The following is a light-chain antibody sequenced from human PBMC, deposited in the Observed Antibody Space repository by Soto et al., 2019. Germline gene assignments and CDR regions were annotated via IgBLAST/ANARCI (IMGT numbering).Light chain of an antibody. CDR1: QSVSSSY. CDR2: GAS. Sequence: EIVLTQSTGTLSLSPGARATLSCRASQSVSSSYLAWYHQKPGQAPRLLLYGASTRATGIPDRFSGSGSGTDFTLTISGLEPEDFAVYYCQQYGSSPPWTFGQGTKVDIK. CDR3: QQYGSSPPWT. J-gene: IGKJ1*01. V-gene: IGKV3-20*01.